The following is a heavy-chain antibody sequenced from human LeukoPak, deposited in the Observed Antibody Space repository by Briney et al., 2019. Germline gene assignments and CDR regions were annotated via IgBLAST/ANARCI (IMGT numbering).Heavy chain of an antibody. V-gene: IGHV3-64D*06. Sequence: PAGSLRLSCSASGFTFSSYAMHWVRQAPGKGLEYVSAISSNGGSTYYADSVKGRFTISRDNSKNTLYLQMSSLRAEDRAVYYCVKGAMIVVVTWYFDLWGRGTLVTVSS. J-gene: IGHJ2*01. CDR3: VKGAMIVVVTWYFDL. CDR2: ISSNGGST. D-gene: IGHD3-22*01. CDR1: GFTFSSYA.